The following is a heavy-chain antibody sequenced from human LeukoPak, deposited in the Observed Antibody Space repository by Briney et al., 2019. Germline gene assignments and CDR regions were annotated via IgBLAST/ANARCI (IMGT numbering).Heavy chain of an antibody. J-gene: IGHJ6*02. CDR1: GYTFTGYY. CDR2: INPNSGGT. CDR3: ARVWAYCGGDCSTRSYGMDV. D-gene: IGHD2-21*02. V-gene: IGHV1-2*02. Sequence: ASVKVSCRASGYTFTGYYMHWVPQAPGQGLEWMGWINPNSGGTNYAQKFQGRVTMTRDTSISTACMELSRLGSDDTAVYYCARVWAYCGGDCSTRSYGMDVWGQGTTVTVSS.